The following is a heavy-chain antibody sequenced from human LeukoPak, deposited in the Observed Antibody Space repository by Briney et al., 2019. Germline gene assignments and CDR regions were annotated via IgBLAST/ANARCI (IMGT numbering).Heavy chain of an antibody. Sequence: GGSLRLSCAASGFTFSSYAMHWVRQAPGKGLEWVAVISYDGSNKYYADSVKGRFTISRDNSKNTLYLQMNSLRAEDAAVYYCAKDLGTYNDDLTGYVHYYFYMDVWDKGTTVTISS. D-gene: IGHD3-9*01. CDR3: AKDLGTYNDDLTGYVHYYFYMDV. J-gene: IGHJ6*03. CDR2: ISYDGSNK. CDR1: GFTFSSYA. V-gene: IGHV3-30*04.